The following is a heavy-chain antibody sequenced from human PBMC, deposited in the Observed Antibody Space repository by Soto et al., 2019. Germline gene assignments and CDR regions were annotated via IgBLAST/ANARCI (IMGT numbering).Heavy chain of an antibody. CDR1: GFTFSDYW. V-gene: IGHV3-7*03. CDR3: ARDWGGLGY. D-gene: IGHD3-10*01. J-gene: IGHJ4*02. CDR2: IIKDGSKK. Sequence: EVQLVESGGGLVQPGGSLRLSCAASGFTFSDYWMTWVRQAPGKGLEWVANIIKDGSKKSYVDSVKGRFTISRDNARNSLYLDMSSLRVEDTAVYYCARDWGGLGYWGQGTLVTVSS.